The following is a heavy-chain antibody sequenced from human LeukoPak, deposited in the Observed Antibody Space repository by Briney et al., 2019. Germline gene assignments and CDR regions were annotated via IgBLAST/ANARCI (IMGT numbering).Heavy chain of an antibody. Sequence: GGSLRLSCTASGFSFETYGMLWVRQAPGKGLEWVAVIAYDGSNKYHADSVKGRFTISRDNSKNTLYLQMNSLRGGDTAVYYCAKEKAIATINYGLDVWGQGTTVTVSS. CDR3: AKEKAIATINYGLDV. J-gene: IGHJ6*02. CDR2: IAYDGSNK. D-gene: IGHD1-1*01. V-gene: IGHV3-30*18. CDR1: GFSFETYG.